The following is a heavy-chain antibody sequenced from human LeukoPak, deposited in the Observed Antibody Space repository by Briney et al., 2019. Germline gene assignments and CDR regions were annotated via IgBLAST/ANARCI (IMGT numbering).Heavy chain of an antibody. CDR3: VREIAARAFDC. D-gene: IGHD6-6*01. CDR2: IYTSGST. CDR1: GGSISSGSYY. Sequence: PSQTLSLTCTVSGGSISSGSYYWSWIRQPAGKGLEWIGRIYTSGSTNYNPSLKSRVTISVDTSKNQFSLKLSSVTTADTAVYYCVREIAARAFDCWGQGTLVTVSS. J-gene: IGHJ4*02. V-gene: IGHV4-61*02.